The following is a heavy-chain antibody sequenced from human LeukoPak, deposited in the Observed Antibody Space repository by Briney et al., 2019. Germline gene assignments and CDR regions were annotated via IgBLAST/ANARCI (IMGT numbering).Heavy chain of an antibody. CDR2: ISGSGGST. CDR1: GITLSNYG. CDR3: AKRGVVIRVILVGFHKEAYYFDS. V-gene: IGHV3-23*01. D-gene: IGHD3-22*01. Sequence: GGSLRLSCAVSGITLSNYGMSWVRQAPGKGLEWVAGISGSGGSTNYADSVKGRFTISRDNSKNTLYLQMNSLRAEDTAVYFCAKRGVVIRVILVGFHKEAYYFDSWGQGALVTVSS. J-gene: IGHJ4*02.